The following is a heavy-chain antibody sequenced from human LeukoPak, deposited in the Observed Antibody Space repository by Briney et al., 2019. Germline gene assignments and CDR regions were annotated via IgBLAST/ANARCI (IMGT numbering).Heavy chain of an antibody. J-gene: IGHJ5*02. CDR1: GGTFSSYA. V-gene: IGHV1-69*05. D-gene: IGHD3-22*01. CDR2: IIPIFGTA. CDR3: ARQFYDSSGYYGRKDWFDP. Sequence: GASVEVSCKASGGTFSSYAISWVRQAPGQGREWMGGIIPIFGTANYAQKFQGRVTITTDESTSTAYMELSSLRSEDTAVYYCARQFYDSSGYYGRKDWFDPWGQGTLVTVSS.